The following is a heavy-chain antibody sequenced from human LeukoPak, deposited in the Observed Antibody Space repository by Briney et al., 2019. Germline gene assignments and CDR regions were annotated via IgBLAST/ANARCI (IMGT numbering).Heavy chain of an antibody. J-gene: IGHJ5*02. CDR1: SGSISSYY. CDR2: IYSSGST. V-gene: IGHV4-59*01. CDR3: AWPWHDSSIVGFDP. Sequence: PSETLSLTCTVSSGSISSYYWSWLRQPPGKGLEWIGYIYSSGSTNYNPSLKSRVTISVDTSKNQFSLKLSSVTAADTAVYYCAWPWHDSSIVGFDPWGQGTLVTVSS. D-gene: IGHD4-11*01.